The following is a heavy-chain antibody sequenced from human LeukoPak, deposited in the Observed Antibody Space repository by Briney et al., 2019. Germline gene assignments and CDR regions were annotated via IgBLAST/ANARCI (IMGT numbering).Heavy chain of an antibody. CDR3: ARVAVVRGVIDWFDP. J-gene: IGHJ5*02. D-gene: IGHD3-10*01. Sequence: ASVKVSCKASGYTFTSYYMHWVRQAPGQGLEWMGWIGAYNGKTNYAQKLQGRVTMTTDTSKSTAYMELRSLRSDDTAVYYCARVAVVRGVIDWFDPWGQGTLVTVSS. CDR2: IGAYNGKT. CDR1: GYTFTSYY. V-gene: IGHV1-18*04.